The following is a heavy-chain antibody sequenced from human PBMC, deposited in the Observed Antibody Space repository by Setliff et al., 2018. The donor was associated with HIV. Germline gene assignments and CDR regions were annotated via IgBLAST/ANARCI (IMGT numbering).Heavy chain of an antibody. Sequence: ASVKVSCKASGYTFTTYSLHWVRQAPGQSLEWMGWINVGHGDTKYSQDLQGRITITRGTSANTAYMELSRLRSDDTAVYFCARGALLAVFDFDHWGHGTLVTVSS. V-gene: IGHV1-3*01. CDR2: INVGHGDT. CDR3: ARGALLAVFDFDH. CDR1: GYTFTTYS. D-gene: IGHD3-10*01. J-gene: IGHJ4*01.